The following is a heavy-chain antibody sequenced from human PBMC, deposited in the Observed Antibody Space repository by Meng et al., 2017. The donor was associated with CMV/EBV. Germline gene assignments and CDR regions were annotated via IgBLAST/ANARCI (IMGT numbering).Heavy chain of an antibody. CDR3: AREERSSHYYYYYDMDV. V-gene: IGHV3-74*01. CDR2: INSDGSST. Sequence: GGSLRLSCAASGFTFSSYWMHWVRQAPGKGLVWVSRINSDGSSTSYADSVKGRFTISRDNAKNTLYLQMNSPRAEDTAVYYCAREERSSHYYYYYDMDVWGQGTTVTVSS. CDR1: GFTFSSYW. D-gene: IGHD5-24*01. J-gene: IGHJ6*02.